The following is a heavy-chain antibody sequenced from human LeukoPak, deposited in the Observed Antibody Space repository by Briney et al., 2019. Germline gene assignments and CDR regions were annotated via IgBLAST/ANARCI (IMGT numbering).Heavy chain of an antibody. J-gene: IGHJ4*02. D-gene: IGHD7-27*01. CDR1: AYTFTSYD. CDR3: ASSPRNWGFDY. CDR2: MNPDSGNT. Sequence: GASVKVSCTASAYTFTSYDINRGRQAHGQGLEWMGWMNPDSGNTGYAQTFQGRGTMTRSTSISTAYMELSSLTSEDTAVYYCASSPRNWGFDYWGQGTLVTVSS. V-gene: IGHV1-8*01.